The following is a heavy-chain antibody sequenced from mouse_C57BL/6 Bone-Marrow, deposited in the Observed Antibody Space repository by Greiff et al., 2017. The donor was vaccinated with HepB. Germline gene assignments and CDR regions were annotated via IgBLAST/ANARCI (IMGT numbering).Heavy chain of an antibody. J-gene: IGHJ2*01. V-gene: IGHV14-4*01. Sequence: VQLQQSGAELVRPGASVKLSCTASGFNIKDDYMHWVKQRPEQGLEWIGWIGPENGDTEYASKFQGKATITADTSSNTAYLQLSSLTSEDTAVYYCTTGDGYSYYFDYWGQGTTLTVSS. CDR1: GFNIKDDY. D-gene: IGHD2-3*01. CDR2: IGPENGDT. CDR3: TTGDGYSYYFDY.